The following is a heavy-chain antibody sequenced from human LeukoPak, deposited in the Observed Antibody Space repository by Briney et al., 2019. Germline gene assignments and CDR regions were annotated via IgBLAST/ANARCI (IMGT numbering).Heavy chain of an antibody. CDR3: AKDFLGYCSSTSCSPHGY. Sequence: GGSLRLSCAASGFTFSNYWMHWVRQAPGKGLEWVSAISGSGGSTYYADSVKGRFTISRDNSKNTLYLQMNSLRAEDTAVYYCAKDFLGYCSSTSCSPHGYWGQGTLVTVSS. CDR2: ISGSGGST. CDR1: GFTFSNYW. V-gene: IGHV3-23*01. D-gene: IGHD2-2*01. J-gene: IGHJ4*02.